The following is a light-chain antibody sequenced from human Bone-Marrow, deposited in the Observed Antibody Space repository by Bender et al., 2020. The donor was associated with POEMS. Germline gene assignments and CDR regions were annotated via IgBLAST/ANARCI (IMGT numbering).Light chain of an antibody. CDR3: CSYAGNSNFV. CDR1: DSDVGLYNY. Sequence: QSALTQPPSASGSPGQSVTISCTGTDSDVGLYNYVSWYQQHPGTAPKVLIYEVTTRPSGVPDRFSGSKSGNTASLTVSGLQAEDEADYYCCSYAGNSNFVFGTGTKVTVL. J-gene: IGLJ1*01. CDR2: EVT. V-gene: IGLV2-8*01.